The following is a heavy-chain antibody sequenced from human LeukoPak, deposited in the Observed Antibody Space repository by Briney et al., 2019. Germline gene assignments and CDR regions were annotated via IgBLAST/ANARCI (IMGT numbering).Heavy chain of an antibody. CDR2: ISWNSENI. Sequence: GRSLRLSCAASGFTFDDYAMHWVRQTPGKGLEWVSGISWNSENINYADSVKGRFTISRDNAKNSLYLQMNSLRAEDMALYYCAEDSSSWPDAFDIWGQGTMVTVSS. J-gene: IGHJ3*02. CDR1: GFTFDDYA. D-gene: IGHD6-13*01. CDR3: AEDSSSWPDAFDI. V-gene: IGHV3-9*03.